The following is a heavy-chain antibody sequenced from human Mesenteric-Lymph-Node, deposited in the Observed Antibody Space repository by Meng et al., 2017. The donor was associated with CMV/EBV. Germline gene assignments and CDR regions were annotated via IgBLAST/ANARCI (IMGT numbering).Heavy chain of an antibody. J-gene: IGHJ4*02. CDR2: IYHSGST. Sequence: GSISGSNWWGWVRRPPGRGLEWIGEIYHSGSTNYNPSLKNRVTISVDKSKDQFSLKLSSVTAADTAVYYCASLYYDILTGYKYYFDYWGQGTLVTVSS. CDR3: ASLYYDILTGYKYYFDY. D-gene: IGHD3-9*01. V-gene: IGHV4-4*02. CDR1: GSISGSNW.